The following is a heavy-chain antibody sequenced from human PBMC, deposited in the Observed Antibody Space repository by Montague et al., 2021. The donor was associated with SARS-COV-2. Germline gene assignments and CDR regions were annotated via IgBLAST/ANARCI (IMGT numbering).Heavy chain of an antibody. J-gene: IGHJ4*02. CDR1: GGSIRSYY. V-gene: IGHV4-59*08. Sequence: SETLSLTCTVSGGSIRSYYWSWICQPPGKGLERIGFIADNGFTNYSGSLTRRVTMSVDTSKHQFSLRLTSVSAADTAVYYCARQNRRDVYSLYHLEYWGQGTLVTVSS. D-gene: IGHD5-24*01. CDR3: ARQNRRDVYSLYHLEY. CDR2: IADNGFT.